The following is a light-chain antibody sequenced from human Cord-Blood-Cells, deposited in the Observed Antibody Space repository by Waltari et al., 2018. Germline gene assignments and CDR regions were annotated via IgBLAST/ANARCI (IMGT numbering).Light chain of an antibody. Sequence: QSVLTQPPSASGTPGQRVTISCSGSSSTIGSNTVNWYHQPPGPAPKLLIYRNKQRPSGVPDRFSGSKSGTSASLAISGLQSEDEADYYCAAWDDSLNGWVFGGGTKLTVL. CDR3: AAWDDSLNGWV. V-gene: IGLV1-44*01. CDR2: RNK. J-gene: IGLJ3*02. CDR1: SSTIGSNT.